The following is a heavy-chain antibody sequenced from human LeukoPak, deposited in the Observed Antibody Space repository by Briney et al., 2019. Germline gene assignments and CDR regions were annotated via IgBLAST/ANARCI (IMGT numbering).Heavy chain of an antibody. V-gene: IGHV1-69*13. CDR1: GGTFSSYT. CDR3: ASAALIDKYYFDY. D-gene: IGHD2/OR15-2a*01. Sequence: SVKVSCKASGGTFSSYTIIWVRQAPGQGLEWMGGIIPVFGSANYAQKFQGRVTITADESTSTAYMELSSLRSEDTAVYYCASAALIDKYYFDYWGQGSLVTVSS. CDR2: IIPVFGSA. J-gene: IGHJ4*02.